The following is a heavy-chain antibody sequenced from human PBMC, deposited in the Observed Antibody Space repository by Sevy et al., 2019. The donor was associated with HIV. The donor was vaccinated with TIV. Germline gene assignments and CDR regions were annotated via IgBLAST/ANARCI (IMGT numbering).Heavy chain of an antibody. J-gene: IGHJ4*02. D-gene: IGHD4-17*01. CDR3: ASCYGDYDGLQFDY. CDR2: ISSSSSTI. Sequence: GGSLRLSCAASGFTFSSYSMNWVRQAPGKGLEWVSYISSSSSTIYYADSVKGRFTISRDNAKNSLYLQMNSLRDEDTAVYYRASCYGDYDGLQFDYWGQGTLVTVSS. CDR1: GFTFSSYS. V-gene: IGHV3-48*02.